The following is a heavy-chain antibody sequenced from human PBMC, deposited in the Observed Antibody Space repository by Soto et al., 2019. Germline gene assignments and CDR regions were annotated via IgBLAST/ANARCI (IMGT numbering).Heavy chain of an antibody. CDR2: IYWDDEK. D-gene: IGHD3-16*01. J-gene: IGHJ4*02. V-gene: IGHV2-5*02. Sequence: QITLKESGPTLLKPTQTLTLTCTFSGLSFSAIGVGVGWVRQPPGKALEWLALIYWDDEKRYSPSLKTRLTITKDTSKTQVVLTMNNMDPEDTGTYYCAHATELCRWDDWGQGTLVTVSS. CDR3: AHATELCRWDD. CDR1: GLSFSAIGVG.